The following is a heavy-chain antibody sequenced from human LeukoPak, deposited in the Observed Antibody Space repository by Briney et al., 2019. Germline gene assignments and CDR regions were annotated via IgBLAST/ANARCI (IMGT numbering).Heavy chain of an antibody. CDR2: IIPIFGTA. D-gene: IGHD5-18*01. CDR3: ARDSPYGGIQLWSDYYYYGMDV. V-gene: IGHV1-69*13. J-gene: IGHJ6*02. Sequence: SVKVSCKASGGTFSSYAISWVRQAPGQGLEWMGGIIPIFGTANYAQKFQGRVTITADESTSTAYMELSSLRSEDTAVYYCARDSPYGGIQLWSDYYYYGMDVWGQGTTVTVSS. CDR1: GGTFSSYA.